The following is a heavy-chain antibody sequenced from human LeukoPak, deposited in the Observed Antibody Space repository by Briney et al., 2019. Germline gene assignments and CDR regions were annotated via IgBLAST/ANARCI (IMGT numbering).Heavy chain of an antibody. Sequence: SETLSLTCTVSGGSISTYYWSWIRQPPGKGLEWIGYIYYTGSTNYNPSLKSRVTVSVDTSKNQFSLKLSSVTAADTAVYYCARVGDWNDLVYWGQGTLVTVSS. V-gene: IGHV4-59*01. D-gene: IGHD1-1*01. CDR2: IYYTGST. CDR1: GGSISTYY. CDR3: ARVGDWNDLVY. J-gene: IGHJ4*02.